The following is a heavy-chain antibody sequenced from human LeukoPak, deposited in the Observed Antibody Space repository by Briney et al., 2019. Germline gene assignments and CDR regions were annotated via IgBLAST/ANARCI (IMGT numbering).Heavy chain of an antibody. V-gene: IGHV3-48*04. CDR3: ARVSYYYGSGSHNAY. J-gene: IGHJ4*02. CDR1: GFTFSSYS. D-gene: IGHD3-10*01. Sequence: GGSLRLSCAASGFTFSSYSMNWVRQAPGKGLEWVSYISSSSSTIYYADSVKGRFTISRDNAKNSLYLQMNSLRAEDTAVYYCARVSYYYGSGSHNAYWGQGTLVTVSS. CDR2: ISSSSSTI.